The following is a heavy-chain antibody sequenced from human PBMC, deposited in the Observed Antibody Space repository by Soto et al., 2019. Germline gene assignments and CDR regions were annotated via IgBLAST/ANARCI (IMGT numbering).Heavy chain of an antibody. Sequence: QVQLVQSGAEVKKPGSSVKVSCKASGGTFSSYAISWVRQAPGQGLEWMGGIIPIFGTANYAQKFQGRVTITADESTSTAYMERSSLRSEDTAVYYCARDPPDQLPPSGGYYYGMDVWGQGTTVTVSS. V-gene: IGHV1-69*12. J-gene: IGHJ6*02. CDR3: ARDPPDQLPPSGGYYYGMDV. CDR1: GGTFSSYA. D-gene: IGHD2-2*01. CDR2: IIPIFGTA.